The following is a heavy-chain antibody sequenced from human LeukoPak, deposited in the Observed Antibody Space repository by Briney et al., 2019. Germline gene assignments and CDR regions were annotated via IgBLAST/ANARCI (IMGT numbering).Heavy chain of an antibody. J-gene: IGHJ2*01. CDR3: ARNFIWYFDY. Sequence: GGSLRLSCAASGFTFSSYGMHWVRQAPGKGLEWVALIYYDGSQTHYSDSVKGRFTISRDNSKNTVDLQMNSLRVEDTAVYYCARNFIWYFDYWGRGSPVTVSS. V-gene: IGHV3-33*01. D-gene: IGHD3-3*01. CDR2: IYYDGSQT. CDR1: GFTFSSYG.